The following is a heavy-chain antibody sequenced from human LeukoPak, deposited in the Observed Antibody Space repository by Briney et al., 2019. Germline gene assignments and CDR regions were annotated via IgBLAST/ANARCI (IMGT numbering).Heavy chain of an antibody. V-gene: IGHV3-23*02. CDR2: ISGRTGRT. CDR3: APSVVGSAPFDY. CDR1: GFPFITYG. D-gene: IGHD2-15*01. Sequence: PGGSLVLSVAASGFPFITYGRSGVRRAPGKGREGVSAISGRTGRTYYGDSGKGGFTISEDNSKNPLYMQMNNLRAEDTAVYYCAPSVVGSAPFDYWGQGTLVTVSS. J-gene: IGHJ4*02.